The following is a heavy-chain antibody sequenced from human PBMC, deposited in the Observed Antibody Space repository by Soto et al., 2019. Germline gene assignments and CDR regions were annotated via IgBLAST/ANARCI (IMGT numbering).Heavy chain of an antibody. CDR2: ISYDGSNK. CDR3: AKDYYYDSSGYYGYFDY. Sequence: GGSLRLSCVASGFTFSSYGMHWVRQAPGKGLEWVAVISYDGSNKYYADSVKGRFTISRDNSKNTLYLQMNSLRAEDTAVYYCAKDYYYDSSGYYGYFDYWGQGTLVTVSS. V-gene: IGHV3-30*18. CDR1: GFTFSSYG. J-gene: IGHJ4*02. D-gene: IGHD3-22*01.